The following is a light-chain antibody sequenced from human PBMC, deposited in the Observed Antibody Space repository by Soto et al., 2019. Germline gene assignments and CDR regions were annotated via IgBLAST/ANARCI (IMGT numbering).Light chain of an antibody. CDR3: QQCAHSPRT. CDR2: DAS. Sequence: EIVLTQSPGTLSLSPGERGTLSCRASQSVTNNYLTWYQQRPGQAPRLLIYDASNRVTGVPDRFSGSGSGTEFNLTISRLEPEDFAVYYCQQCAHSPRTFGQGTRLEIK. V-gene: IGKV3-20*01. CDR1: QSVTNNY. J-gene: IGKJ2*01.